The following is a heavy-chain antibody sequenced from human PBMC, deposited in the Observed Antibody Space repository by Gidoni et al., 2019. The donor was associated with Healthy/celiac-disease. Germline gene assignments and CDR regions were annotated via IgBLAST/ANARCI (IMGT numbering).Heavy chain of an antibody. CDR1: GYTFTGYS. V-gene: IGHV1-2*02. J-gene: IGHJ6*02. CDR3: ARDQVVVVPAAAQYYYYGMDV. D-gene: IGHD2-2*01. Sequence: QVQLVQSGAEVKKPGASVKVSCKASGYTFTGYSMHWVRQAPGQGLEWMGWINPNSGGTNYAQKFQGRVTMTRDTSISTAYMELSRLRSDDTAVYYCARDQVVVVPAAAQYYYYGMDVWGQGTTVTVSS. CDR2: INPNSGGT.